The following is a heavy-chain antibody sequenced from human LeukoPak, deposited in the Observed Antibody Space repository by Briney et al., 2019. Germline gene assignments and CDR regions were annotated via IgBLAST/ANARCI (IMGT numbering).Heavy chain of an antibody. CDR3: AGFFYDNSHDAFDL. CDR2: IIPIYGSP. CDR1: GGSFTFTSHA. Sequence: ASVKVSCKASGGSFTFTSHAITWVRQAPGQGLEWMAGIIPIYGSPSYAQRFQGRVTITSYESARTVYMELSSLRSEDTAVYYCAGFFYDNSHDAFDLWGQGTMVTVSS. D-gene: IGHD2/OR15-2a*01. V-gene: IGHV1-69*13. J-gene: IGHJ3*01.